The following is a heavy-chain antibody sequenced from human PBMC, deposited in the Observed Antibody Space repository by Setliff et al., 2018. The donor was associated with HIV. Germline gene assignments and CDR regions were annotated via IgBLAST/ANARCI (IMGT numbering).Heavy chain of an antibody. V-gene: IGHV3-48*01. CDR3: AKDLGGTTAHY. CDR2: ISSSSSTT. J-gene: IGHJ4*02. D-gene: IGHD1-7*01. CDR1: GFTFSTYS. Sequence: PGGSLRLSCAASGFTFSTYSMNWVRQAPGKGLEWVSYISSSSSTTYYAESVKGRFTISRDNAKKSLYLQMNGLRAEDTAVYYCAKDLGGTTAHYWGQGTLVTAPQ.